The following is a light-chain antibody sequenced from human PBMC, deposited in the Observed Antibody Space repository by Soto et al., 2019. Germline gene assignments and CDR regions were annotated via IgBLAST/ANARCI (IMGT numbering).Light chain of an antibody. CDR3: QSYDSGLSGVV. CDR1: SSNIGAGYD. J-gene: IGLJ2*01. CDR2: GNS. Sequence: QSALTQPPSVSGAPGQRVTISCTGSSSNIGAGYDVHWYQQLPGTAPKLLIYGNSNRPSGVPDRFSGSKSGTSASLAITGLQAEDEAEYYCQSYDSGLSGVVFGGGTQLPVL. V-gene: IGLV1-40*01.